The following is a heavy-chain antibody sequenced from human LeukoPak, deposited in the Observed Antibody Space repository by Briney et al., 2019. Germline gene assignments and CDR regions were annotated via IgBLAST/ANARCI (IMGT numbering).Heavy chain of an antibody. CDR3: ARDPPHYYDSSGPFDY. CDR1: GFTVSSNY. D-gene: IGHD3-22*01. CDR2: IWYDGSNK. V-gene: IGHV3-33*08. Sequence: PGGSLRLSCAASGFTVSSNYMSWVRQAPGKGLEWVAVIWYDGSNKYYADSVKGRFTISRDNSKNTLYLQMNSLRAEDTAVYYCARDPPHYYDSSGPFDYWGQGTLVTVSS. J-gene: IGHJ4*02.